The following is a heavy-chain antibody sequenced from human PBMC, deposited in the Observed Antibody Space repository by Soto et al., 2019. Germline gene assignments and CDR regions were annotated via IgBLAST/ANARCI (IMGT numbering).Heavy chain of an antibody. D-gene: IGHD1-26*01. J-gene: IGHJ4*02. CDR3: AKAGATQWIYLFDY. V-gene: IGHV3-23*01. CDR2: ISGSGGSK. Sequence: PSGSLRISRAASRYTFYSYVTSWVRKAPGKGLDWVSAISGSGGSKCYADSVKGRFTISRENSKNTLYLQMNSLRAEDTAVYSCAKAGATQWIYLFDYGVQGTLVPVS. CDR1: RYTFYSYV.